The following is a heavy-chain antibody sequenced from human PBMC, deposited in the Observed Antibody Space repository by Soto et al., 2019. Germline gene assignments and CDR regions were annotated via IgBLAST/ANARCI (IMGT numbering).Heavy chain of an antibody. V-gene: IGHV3-66*01. CDR3: ARDGYSYGGGDFDY. J-gene: IGHJ4*02. Sequence: EVQLVESGGGLVQPGGSLRLSCAASGFTVSSNYMSWVRQAPGKGLEWVSVIYSGGSAYYADSVKSRFNISRDNAKNTMYLQINSLRAEVTVVYYCARDGYSYGGGDFDYWGQGTLVTVSS. CDR2: IYSGGSA. CDR1: GFTVSSNY. D-gene: IGHD5-18*01.